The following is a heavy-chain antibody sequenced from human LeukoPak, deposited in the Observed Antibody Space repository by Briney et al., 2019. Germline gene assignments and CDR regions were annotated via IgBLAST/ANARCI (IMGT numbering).Heavy chain of an antibody. CDR1: GGSFSGYY. V-gene: IGHV4-34*01. D-gene: IGHD6-13*01. CDR2: INHSGST. Sequence: SETLSLTCAVYGGSFSGYYWSWIRQPPGKGLEWIGEINHSGSTNYNPSLKSRVTISVDTSKNQFSLKLSSVTAADTAVYYCARLVGSWYLHVGNWFDPWGQGTLVTVSS. J-gene: IGHJ5*02. CDR3: ARLVGSWYLHVGNWFDP.